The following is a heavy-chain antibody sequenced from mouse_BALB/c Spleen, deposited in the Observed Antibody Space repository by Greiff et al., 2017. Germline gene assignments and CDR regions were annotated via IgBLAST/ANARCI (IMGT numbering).Heavy chain of an antibody. V-gene: IGHV3-2*02. CDR3: ARRNYDYDVGAMDY. D-gene: IGHD2-4*01. CDR1: GYSITSDYA. CDR2: ISYSGST. J-gene: IGHJ4*01. Sequence: EVKLVESGPGLVKPSQSLSLTCTVTGYSITSDYAWNWIRQFPGNKLEWMGYISYSGSTSYNPSLKSRISITRDTSKNQFFLQLNSVTTEDTATYYCARRNYDYDVGAMDYWGQGTSVTVSS.